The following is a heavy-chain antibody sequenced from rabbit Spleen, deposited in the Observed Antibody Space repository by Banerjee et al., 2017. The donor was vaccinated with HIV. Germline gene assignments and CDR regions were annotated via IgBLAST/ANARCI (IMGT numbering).Heavy chain of an antibody. V-gene: IGHV1S40*01. Sequence: QSLEESGGDLVKPGASLTLTCTASGVSFSNKAVMCWVRQAPGKGLEWIACINGVTGKALYATWAKGRFTFSKTSSTTVTLHMTSLTVADSATYFCARDPSGGPTLTRLDLWGPGTLASPS. J-gene: IGHJ3*01. CDR3: ARDPSGGPTLTRLDL. CDR2: INGVTGKA. D-gene: IGHD1-1*01. CDR1: GVSFSNKAV.